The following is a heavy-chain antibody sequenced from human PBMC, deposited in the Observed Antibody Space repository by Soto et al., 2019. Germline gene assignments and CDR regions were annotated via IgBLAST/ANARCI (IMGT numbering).Heavy chain of an antibody. V-gene: IGHV1-8*01. CDR1: GYTFTSYD. CDR2: MNPNSGNT. Sequence: QVQLVQSGAEVKKPGASVKVSCKASGYTFTSYDINWVRQATGQGLEWMGWMNPNSGNTGYAQKYQGRVTMTRNNSISTAYMELSSLRSEDTAVYYCARRLIQRNWFDPWGQGTLVTVSS. CDR3: ARRLIQRNWFDP. D-gene: IGHD5-12*01. J-gene: IGHJ5*02.